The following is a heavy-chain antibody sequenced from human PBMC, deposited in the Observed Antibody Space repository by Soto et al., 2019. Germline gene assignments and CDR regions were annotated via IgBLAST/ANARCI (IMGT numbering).Heavy chain of an antibody. Sequence: QLVESGGGLFQAGGSTRLSCLASGFTVSRYDMAWVRQAPGKGLEWASIIQTGGATDYPASAQGSFTISRDTSMIAVYLPTSSLRVVATGVYSCVRLLNDSGAVDCWVQGSPRTVS. CDR3: VRLLNDSGAVDC. D-gene: IGHD1-26*01. J-gene: IGHJ4*02. CDR1: GFTVSRYD. V-gene: IGHV3-66*04. CDR2: IQTGGAT.